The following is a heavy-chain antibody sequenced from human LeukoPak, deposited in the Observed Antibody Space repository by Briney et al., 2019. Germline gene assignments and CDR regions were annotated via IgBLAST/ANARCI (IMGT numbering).Heavy chain of an antibody. J-gene: IGHJ4*02. D-gene: IGHD4-23*01. CDR1: GGSINNYY. Sequence: SETLSLTCSVSGGSINNYYWNWIRQPPGKGLEWLGYIYYSGSTNYNPSLKSRVTISVDTSKNQFSLKLSSVTAADTAVYYCARDMDPDYGGYFDYWGQGTLVTVSS. CDR3: ARDMDPDYGGYFDY. CDR2: IYYSGST. V-gene: IGHV4-59*01.